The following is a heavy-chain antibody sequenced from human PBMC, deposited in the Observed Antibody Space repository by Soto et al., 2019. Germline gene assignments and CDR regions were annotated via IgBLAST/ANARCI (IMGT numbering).Heavy chain of an antibody. CDR1: GGSISSYY. CDR2: IYYSGST. Sequence: SEMLSLTCTVSGGSISSYYWSWIRQPPGKGLEWIGYIYYSGSTNYNPSLKSRVTISVDTSKNQFSLKLSSVTAADTAVYYCARTIDGTLLWFGEAKSDYMDVWGKGTTVTVSS. V-gene: IGHV4-59*01. D-gene: IGHD3-10*01. CDR3: ARTIDGTLLWFGEAKSDYMDV. J-gene: IGHJ6*03.